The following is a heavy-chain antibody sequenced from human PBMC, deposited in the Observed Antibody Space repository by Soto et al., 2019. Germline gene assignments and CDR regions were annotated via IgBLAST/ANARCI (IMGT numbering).Heavy chain of an antibody. J-gene: IGHJ4*02. Sequence: PSETLSLTCTVSGGSISSYYWSWIRQPPGKGLEWIGYIYYSGSTNYNPSLKSRVTISVDTSKNQFSLKLSSVTAADTAVYYCASTAPVVATMPHFDYWGQGTLVTVSS. V-gene: IGHV4-59*08. CDR1: GGSISSYY. CDR2: IYYSGST. CDR3: ASTAPVVATMPHFDY. D-gene: IGHD5-12*01.